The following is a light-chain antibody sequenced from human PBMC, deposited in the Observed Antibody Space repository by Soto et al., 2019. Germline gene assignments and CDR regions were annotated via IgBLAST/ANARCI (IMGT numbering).Light chain of an antibody. Sequence: AIRITQSPSSFSASTGDRVTITCRASQGISSYLSWYQQKPGKAPKLLIYAASTLKSGVPSRFSGSGSGTDFTLTISCLQSEDFATYYCQQYYSYPLTFGGGTKVEIK. CDR3: QQYYSYPLT. V-gene: IGKV1-8*01. CDR1: QGISSY. CDR2: AAS. J-gene: IGKJ4*01.